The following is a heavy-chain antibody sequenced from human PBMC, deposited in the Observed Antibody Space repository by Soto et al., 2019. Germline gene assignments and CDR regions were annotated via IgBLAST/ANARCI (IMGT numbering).Heavy chain of an antibody. D-gene: IGHD5-18*01. Sequence: SLRLSCAASGFTFSSCAMHWVRQAPGKGLEWVALISYDGSNTHYTDSVKGRFTISRDNSKNTVYLQMNSLRAEDTAVYYCAKDSGXSYGLDYYYXXMDVXGQGTTVTVSS. J-gene: IGHJ6*02. V-gene: IGHV3-30*04. CDR1: GFTFSSCA. CDR3: AKDSGXSYGLDYYYXXMDV. CDR2: ISYDGSNT.